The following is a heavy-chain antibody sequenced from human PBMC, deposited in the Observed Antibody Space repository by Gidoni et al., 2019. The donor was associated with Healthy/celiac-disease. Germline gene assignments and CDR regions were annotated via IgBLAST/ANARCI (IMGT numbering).Heavy chain of an antibody. J-gene: IGHJ4*02. CDR2: IWYDGSNK. CDR3: ARDGIVKQQLVHPDGGYYFDY. Sequence: QVQLVESGGGVVQPGRSLRLSCAASGFTFISYGMHWVRQDPGKGLEGVAVIWYDGSNKYYADSVKGRFTISRDNSKNTLYLQMNSLRAEDTAVYYCARDGIVKQQLVHPDGGYYFDYWGQGTLVTVSS. D-gene: IGHD6-13*01. CDR1: GFTFISYG. V-gene: IGHV3-33*01.